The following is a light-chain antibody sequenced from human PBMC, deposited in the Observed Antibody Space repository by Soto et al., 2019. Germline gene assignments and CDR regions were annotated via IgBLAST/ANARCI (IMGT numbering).Light chain of an antibody. CDR3: PQAINYPRT. J-gene: IGKJ5*01. Sequence: ENRVTITCWTSQTISTYLNWYQHKPGKAPKLLIYAASSLQSGVPPRFSGSGSGTDFTLAINSLQPEDSATYYCPQAINYPRTFGQGTRLEIK. CDR1: QTISTY. CDR2: AAS. V-gene: IGKV1-39*01.